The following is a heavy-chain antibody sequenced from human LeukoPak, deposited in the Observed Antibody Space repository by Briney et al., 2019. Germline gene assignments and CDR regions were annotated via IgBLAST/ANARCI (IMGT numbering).Heavy chain of an antibody. J-gene: IGHJ5*02. CDR1: GASIRSYY. V-gene: IGHV4-59*08. CDR3: ARQSRLVIFGVANHWFDP. CDR2: XXXTGST. D-gene: IGHD3-3*01. Sequence: PSETLSLTCSVSGASIRSYYWSWIRQPPEKGLEXXXXXXXTGSTNYSPSLNSRVTMSVDTSKNEFSLKLSSVTAADTAVYYCARQSRLVIFGVANHWFDPWSQGTLVTVSS.